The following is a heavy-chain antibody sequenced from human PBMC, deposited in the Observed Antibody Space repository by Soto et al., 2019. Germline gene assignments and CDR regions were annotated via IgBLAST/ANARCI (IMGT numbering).Heavy chain of an antibody. Sequence: GGSLRLSCAASGFTFSSYAVSWVRQAPGKGPEWISSISGSGSTIYYADSVKGRFTISRDNSKNTLYLQMSSLRAEDTAVYYCAKVLYYYDSSGYYYFDYWGQGTLVTVSS. J-gene: IGHJ4*02. V-gene: IGHV3-23*01. CDR3: AKVLYYYDSSGYYYFDY. CDR2: ISGSGSTI. D-gene: IGHD3-22*01. CDR1: GFTFSSYA.